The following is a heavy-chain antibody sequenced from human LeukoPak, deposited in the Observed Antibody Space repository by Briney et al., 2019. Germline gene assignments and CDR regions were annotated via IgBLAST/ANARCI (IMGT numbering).Heavy chain of an antibody. V-gene: IGHV3-53*01. Sequence: GGSPRLSCAASGFTVSSNYMSWVRQAPGKGLERVSVIYSGGSTYYADSVKGRFTISRDNSKNTLYLQMNSLRAEDTAVYYCARDALGSSSWYDWGQGTLVTVSS. CDR2: IYSGGST. J-gene: IGHJ4*02. D-gene: IGHD6-13*01. CDR1: GFTVSSNY. CDR3: ARDALGSSSWYD.